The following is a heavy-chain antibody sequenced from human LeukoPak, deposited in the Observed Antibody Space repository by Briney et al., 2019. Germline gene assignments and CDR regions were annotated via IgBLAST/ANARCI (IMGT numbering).Heavy chain of an antibody. V-gene: IGHV3-30*02. J-gene: IGHJ4*02. CDR2: TRFDGTIK. D-gene: IGHD3-22*01. CDR3: AKDRQNQDSSGSTLSD. CDR1: GFIFSNYG. Sequence: PGGSLRLSCAASGFIFSNYGIHWVRQAPGKGLEWLSYTRFDGTIKYYADSVKGRFTVSRDNSKNTLHLQMNNLRGEDTAVYYCAKDRQNQDSSGSTLSDWGQGTLVTVSS.